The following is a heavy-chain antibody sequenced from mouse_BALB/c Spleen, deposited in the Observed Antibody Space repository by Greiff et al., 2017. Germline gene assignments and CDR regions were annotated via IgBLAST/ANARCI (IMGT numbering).Heavy chain of an antibody. CDR3: ASMITTCFAY. Sequence: QVQLQQSGAELAKPGASVKMSCKASGYTFTSYWMHWVKQRPGQGLEWIGYINPSTGYTEYNQKFKDKATLTADKSSSTAYMQLSSLTSEDSAVYYCASMITTCFAYWGQGTLVTVSA. V-gene: IGHV1-7*01. D-gene: IGHD2-4*01. CDR1: GYTFTSYW. J-gene: IGHJ3*01. CDR2: INPSTGYT.